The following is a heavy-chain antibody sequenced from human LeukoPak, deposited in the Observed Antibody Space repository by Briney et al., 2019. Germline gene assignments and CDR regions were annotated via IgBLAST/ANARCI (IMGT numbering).Heavy chain of an antibody. CDR2: INHSGST. CDR3: ARGMTTVTPAFDY. CDR1: GGSFSGYY. J-gene: IGHJ4*02. D-gene: IGHD4-11*01. Sequence: SETLSLTCAVYGGSFSGYYWSWIRQPPGKGLGWIGEINHSGSTNYNPSLKSRVTISVDTSKNQFSLKLSSVTAADTAVYYCARGMTTVTPAFDYWGQGTLVTVSS. V-gene: IGHV4-34*01.